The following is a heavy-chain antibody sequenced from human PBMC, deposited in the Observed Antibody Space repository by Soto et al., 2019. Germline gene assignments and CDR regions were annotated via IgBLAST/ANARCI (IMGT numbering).Heavy chain of an antibody. Sequence: SVKVSCKASGGTFSSYAISWVRQAPGQGLEWMGGIIPIFGTANYAQKFQGRVTITADESTSTAYMELSSLRSEDTAVYYCASQRHQYYYGSGSPSYYYYYGMDVWGQGTTVTVSS. CDR2: IIPIFGTA. J-gene: IGHJ6*02. CDR3: ASQRHQYYYGSGSPSYYYYYGMDV. D-gene: IGHD3-10*01. V-gene: IGHV1-69*13. CDR1: GGTFSSYA.